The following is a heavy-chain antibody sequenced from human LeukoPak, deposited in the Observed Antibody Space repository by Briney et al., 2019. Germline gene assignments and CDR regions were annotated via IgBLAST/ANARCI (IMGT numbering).Heavy chain of an antibody. J-gene: IGHJ3*02. D-gene: IGHD5-12*01. Sequence: GESLKISCKGSGYSFTSYWIGWVRQMPGKGLEWMGIIYPGDSDPRYSPSFQAQVTIPADKSISPAYPQWSSLKASDPAMYYCGRIADSGYDSELFFDIWGQGTMVTVSS. CDR3: GRIADSGYDSELFFDI. V-gene: IGHV5-51*01. CDR2: IYPGDSDP. CDR1: GYSFTSYW.